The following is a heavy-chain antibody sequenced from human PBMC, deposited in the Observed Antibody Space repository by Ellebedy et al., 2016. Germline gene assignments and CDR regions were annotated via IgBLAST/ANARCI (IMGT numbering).Heavy chain of an antibody. J-gene: IGHJ6*02. CDR3: AKVSGYYYYGMDV. Sequence: SLKISXAASGFTFDDYAMHWVRQAPGKGLEWVSGISWNSGSIGYADSVKGRFTISRDNAKNSLYLQMNSLRAEDTALYYCAKVSGYYYYGMDVWGQGTTVTVSS. CDR1: GFTFDDYA. CDR2: ISWNSGSI. V-gene: IGHV3-9*01.